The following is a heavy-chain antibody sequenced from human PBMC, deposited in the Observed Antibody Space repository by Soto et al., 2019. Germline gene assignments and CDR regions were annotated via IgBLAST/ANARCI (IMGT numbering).Heavy chain of an antibody. CDR3: AKGPDGSGYYHNWFDS. CDR1: GFRFSDCA. V-gene: IGHV3-23*01. CDR2: ISRTGDSA. J-gene: IGHJ5*01. D-gene: IGHD3-22*01. Sequence: GGSLRLSCAASGFRFSDCAMSWVRQAPGKGLEWVSSISRTGDSAYYADSVKGRFTISRDRSKNRLSLQMNSLRVEDTAVYYCAKGPDGSGYYHNWFDSWGQVTLVTVSS.